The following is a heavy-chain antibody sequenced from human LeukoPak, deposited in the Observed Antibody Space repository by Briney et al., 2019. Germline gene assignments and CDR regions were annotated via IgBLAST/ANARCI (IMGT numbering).Heavy chain of an antibody. J-gene: IGHJ4*02. CDR1: GLTFSSYW. CDR2: IKQDGSEK. D-gene: IGHD3-3*02. V-gene: IGHV3-7*01. CDR3: ARVTLSKTYYFDY. Sequence: PGGSLRLSCAASGLTFSSYWMSWVRQAPGKGLEWVANIKQDGSEKYYVDSVKGRFTISRDNAKNSLYLQMNSLRAEDTAVYYCARVTLSKTYYFDYWGQGTLVTVSS.